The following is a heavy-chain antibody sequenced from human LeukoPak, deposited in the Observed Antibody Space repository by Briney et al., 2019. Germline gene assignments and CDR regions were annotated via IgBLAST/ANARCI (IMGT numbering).Heavy chain of an antibody. V-gene: IGHV3-74*01. CDR1: GFTLSKFW. CDR2: INGDGTDK. J-gene: IGHJ5*02. CDR3: TRDPRYLGLDP. Sequence: PGRSLRLSCAASGFTLSKFWMHGVRQAPGKGLEGLSGINGDGTDKNYADSVKGRLAISRDNAKSMLYLQLRSLRVEDTAVYYCTRDPRYLGLDPWGQGTLVTVSS. D-gene: IGHD1-14*01.